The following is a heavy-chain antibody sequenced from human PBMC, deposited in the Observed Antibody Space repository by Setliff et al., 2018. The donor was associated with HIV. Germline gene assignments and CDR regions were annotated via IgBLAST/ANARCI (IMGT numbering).Heavy chain of an antibody. CDR2: VYYTGST. D-gene: IGHD3-3*01. CDR1: GGFIGTYY. V-gene: IGHV4-59*13. J-gene: IGHJ6*03. Sequence: TLSLTCTVSGGFIGTYYWSLIRQSPGKGLEWIGSVYYTGSTNYNPSLESRVTMSVDTSKNQFSLRLMSLTAADTAIYYCARGRVTLNGVAAGHHYMDVWGKGNTVTVSS. CDR3: ARGRVTLNGVAAGHHYMDV.